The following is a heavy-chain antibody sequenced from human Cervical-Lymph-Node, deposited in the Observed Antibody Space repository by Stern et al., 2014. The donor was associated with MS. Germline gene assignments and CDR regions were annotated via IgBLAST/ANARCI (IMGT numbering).Heavy chain of an antibody. CDR2: IIPIFGTA. CDR1: GGTFSNYA. D-gene: IGHD6-19*01. CDR3: ASLLGRIAVASVDY. Sequence: QLVQSGAEVKKPGSSVKVFCKASGGTFSNYAISWGRQAPGTGLGWMGWIIPIFGTANSAQKFQGRVTITADESTSTTYMELSSLRSEDTAVYYCASLLGRIAVASVDYWGQGTLVTVSS. J-gene: IGHJ4*02. V-gene: IGHV1-69*01.